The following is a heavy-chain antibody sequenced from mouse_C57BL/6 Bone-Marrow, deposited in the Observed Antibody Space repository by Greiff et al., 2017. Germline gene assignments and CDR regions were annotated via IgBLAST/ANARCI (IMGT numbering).Heavy chain of an antibody. CDR3: ARQLRSYWYFDV. V-gene: IGHV1-64*01. D-gene: IGHD3-2*02. Sequence: QVQLKQPGAELVKPGASVKLSCKASGYTFTSYWMHWVKQRPGQGLEWIGMIHPNSGSTNYNEKFKSKATLTVDKSSSTAYMQLSSLTSEDSAVYYCARQLRSYWYFDVWGTGTTVTVSS. J-gene: IGHJ1*03. CDR1: GYTFTSYW. CDR2: IHPNSGST.